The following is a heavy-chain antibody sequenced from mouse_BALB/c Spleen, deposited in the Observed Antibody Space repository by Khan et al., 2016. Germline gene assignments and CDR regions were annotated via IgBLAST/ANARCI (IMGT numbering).Heavy chain of an antibody. J-gene: IGHJ2*01. CDR2: ISSGGNYT. V-gene: IGHV5-6-4*01. CDR1: GFTFSSYT. Sequence: EVELVESGGGLVKPGGSLKLSCAASGFTFSSYTMSWVRQTPEKRLEWVATISSGGNYTYYPDSVKGRLTISRDNAKSTLYLQMSSLKSEDTATYCCTRGNYFDYWGQGTTLTVSS. CDR3: TRGNYFDY.